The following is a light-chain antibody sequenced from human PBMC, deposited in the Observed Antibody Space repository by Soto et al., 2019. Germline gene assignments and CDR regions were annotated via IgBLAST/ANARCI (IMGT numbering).Light chain of an antibody. V-gene: IGKV3-15*01. CDR1: QSVSNN. CDR2: HAS. CDR3: QQYNNWWT. J-gene: IGKJ1*01. Sequence: EVVMTQSPATLSVSPGERATLSCRAGQSVSNNLAWFQQKPGQAPRLLIYHASTRATGIPARFSGSGSGTEFTLIISSLQSEDFAVYYCQQYNNWWTFGQGTKVEIK.